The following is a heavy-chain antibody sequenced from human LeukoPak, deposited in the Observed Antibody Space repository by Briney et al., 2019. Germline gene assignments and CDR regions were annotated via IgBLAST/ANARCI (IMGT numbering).Heavy chain of an antibody. V-gene: IGHV3-30*18. CDR1: GFTFSSYG. CDR2: IWYGGSNK. D-gene: IGHD5/OR15-5a*01. Sequence: GRSLRLSCAASGFTFSSYGMHWVRQAPGKGLEWVAVIWYGGSNKYYADSVKGRFTISRDNSKNTLYLQVNSLRTEDTAVYYCAKSPGSVIFRGDYWGQGTLVTVSS. J-gene: IGHJ4*02. CDR3: AKSPGSVIFRGDY.